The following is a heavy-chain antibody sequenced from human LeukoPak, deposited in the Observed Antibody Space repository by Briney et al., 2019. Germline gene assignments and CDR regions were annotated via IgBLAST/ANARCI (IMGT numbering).Heavy chain of an antibody. CDR3: ARALGDYGSGSYGGFDY. CDR1: GGTFSSYA. J-gene: IGHJ4*02. V-gene: IGHV1-69*04. Sequence: SVRVSCKASGGTFSSYAISWVRQAPGQGLEWMGRIIPILGIANYAQKFQGRVTMTRNTSISTAYMELSSLRSEDTAVYYCARALGDYGSGSYGGFDYWGQGTLVTVSS. CDR2: IIPILGIA. D-gene: IGHD3-10*01.